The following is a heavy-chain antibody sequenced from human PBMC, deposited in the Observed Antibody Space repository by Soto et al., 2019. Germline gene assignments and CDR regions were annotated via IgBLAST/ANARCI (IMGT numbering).Heavy chain of an antibody. CDR3: AAGYYYYYYYYGMDV. D-gene: IGHD3-10*01. J-gene: IGHJ6*02. CDR2: IVVGSGNT. V-gene: IGHV1-58*01. Sequence: GASVKVSCKASGFTFTNSAVQWVRQARGQRLEWIGWIVVGSGNTNYAQKFQERVTITRDMSTTTAYMELSSLRSEDTAVYYCAAGYYYYYYYYGMDVWGQGTTVTVPS. CDR1: GFTFTNSA.